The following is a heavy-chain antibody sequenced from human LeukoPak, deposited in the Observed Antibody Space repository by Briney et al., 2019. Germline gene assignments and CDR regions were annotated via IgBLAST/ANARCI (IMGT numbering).Heavy chain of an antibody. CDR3: ARSSRGLGYDFPFDY. CDR1: GGSMSTYY. V-gene: IGHV4-59*01. J-gene: IGHJ4*02. D-gene: IGHD3-3*01. Sequence: SETLSLTCTVSGGSMSTYYWTCIRQSPGKGLEWMGYIYHSGSTKYNPSLESRVTISVDTSKNQFSLKLRSATAADTAVYYCARSSRGLGYDFPFDYWGQGTLVTVSS. CDR2: IYHSGST.